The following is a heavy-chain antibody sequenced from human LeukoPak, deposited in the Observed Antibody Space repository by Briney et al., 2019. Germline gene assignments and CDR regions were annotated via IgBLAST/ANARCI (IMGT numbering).Heavy chain of an antibody. V-gene: IGHV3-11*01. CDR3: ARGHWGLDY. CDR2: FSNSGTSM. J-gene: IGHJ4*02. Sequence: GGSLRLSCAASGFTFSDHYMTWIRQAPGKELEYISYFSNSGTSMYCADSLKGRFTISRDNAGNSLFLQMNSLRVEDTAMYYCARGHWGLDYWGQGTLVTVSS. CDR1: GFTFSDHY. D-gene: IGHD7-27*01.